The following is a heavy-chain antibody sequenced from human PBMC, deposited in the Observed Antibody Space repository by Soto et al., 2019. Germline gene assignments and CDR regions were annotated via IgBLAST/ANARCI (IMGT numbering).Heavy chain of an antibody. CDR2: ISYDGSNK. V-gene: IGHV3-30*18. D-gene: IGHD2-2*01. J-gene: IGHJ6*02. Sequence: QVQLVESGGGVVQPGRSLRLSCAASGFTFSSHGMHWVRQAPGKGLEWVAVISYDGSNKYHVDSVKGRFTISRENSKNTLYLQMNSLSAEDTAVYYCAKDPVAISTSFPGVWGQGTTVTVSS. CDR1: GFTFSSHG. CDR3: AKDPVAISTSFPGV.